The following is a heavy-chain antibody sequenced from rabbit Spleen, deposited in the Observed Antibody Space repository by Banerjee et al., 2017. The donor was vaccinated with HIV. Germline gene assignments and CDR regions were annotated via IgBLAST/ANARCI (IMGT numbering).Heavy chain of an antibody. J-gene: IGHJ4*01. CDR1: GFTLSRYY. D-gene: IGHD1-1*01. V-gene: IGHV1S40*01. CDR2: IDAGSYGST. CDR3: ARDLVAVIGWNFNL. Sequence: QSLEESGGDLVKPGASLTLTCTASGFTLSRYYMCWVRQAPGKGLEWIACIDAGSYGSTYYASWAKGRFTISKTSSTTVSLQMTSLTAADTATYFCARDLVAVIGWNFNLWGPGTLVTVS.